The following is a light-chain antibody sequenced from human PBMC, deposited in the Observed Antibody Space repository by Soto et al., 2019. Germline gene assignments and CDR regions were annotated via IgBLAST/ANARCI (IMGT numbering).Light chain of an antibody. V-gene: IGLV2-23*02. CDR1: SSGIGTFNL. Sequence: QSALTQPASVSGSPGQSIAISCTGNSSGIGTFNLVSWYQQHPGKAPKLIVYEVNKRPSEISSRFSGSKSGNTASLTISGLQAEDEADYYCYSFAGFNTQFGGGTKLTVL. CDR2: EVN. CDR3: YSFAGFNTQ. J-gene: IGLJ2*01.